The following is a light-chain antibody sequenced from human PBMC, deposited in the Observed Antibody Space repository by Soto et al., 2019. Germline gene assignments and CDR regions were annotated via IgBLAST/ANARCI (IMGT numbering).Light chain of an antibody. CDR3: QHYGTLPLT. Sequence: EIVLTQSPGTLSLSPGERATLSCRASQSVGSNYLAWYQQKSGQAPRLLIYNTFNRATGIPDRFSGSGSGTDFTLTISKLEPEDFAVYYCQHYGTLPLTFGGGTELEIK. V-gene: IGKV3-20*01. CDR1: QSVGSNY. CDR2: NTF. J-gene: IGKJ4*01.